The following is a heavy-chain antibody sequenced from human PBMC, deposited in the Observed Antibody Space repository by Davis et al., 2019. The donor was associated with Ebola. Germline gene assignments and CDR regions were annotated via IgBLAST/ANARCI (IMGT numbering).Heavy chain of an antibody. D-gene: IGHD3-16*01. Sequence: GRSLRLSCPASGFTFSSYGMHWVRQAPGKGLEWVAFVRYDGDNKHYADSVKGRFTISRDNPKNTMYLQMNSLKTEDTAVYYCAKFGASMDVWGKGTTVTVSS. V-gene: IGHV3-30*02. CDR1: GFTFSSYG. CDR3: AKFGASMDV. CDR2: VRYDGDNK. J-gene: IGHJ6*04.